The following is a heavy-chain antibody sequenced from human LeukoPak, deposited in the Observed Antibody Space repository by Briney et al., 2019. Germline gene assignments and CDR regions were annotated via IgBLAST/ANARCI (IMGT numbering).Heavy chain of an antibody. D-gene: IGHD6-19*01. CDR1: GFTFSSYV. J-gene: IGHJ4*02. CDR2: IWYDGSNK. V-gene: IGHV3-33*01. Sequence: GRSLRLSCAASGFTFSSYVMHWVRQAPGKGLEWVAVIWYDGSNKYYADSVKGRFTISRDNSKNTLYLQMDSLRADDTAVYYCARAKYTSGWHLDYWGQGTLVTVSS. CDR3: ARAKYTSGWHLDY.